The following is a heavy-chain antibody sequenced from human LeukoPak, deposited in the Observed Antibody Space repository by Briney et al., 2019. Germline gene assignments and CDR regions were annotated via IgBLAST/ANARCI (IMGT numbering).Heavy chain of an antibody. CDR1: GGSISSYY. J-gene: IGHJ4*02. CDR2: IYYSGST. V-gene: IGHV4-59*01. Sequence: PSETLSLTCTVSGGSISSYYWSWIRQPPGKGQEWIGYIYYSGSTNYNPSLKSRVTISVDTSKNQFSLKLSSVTAADTAVYYCARAHGYYDSSGYYYSPAEFDYWGQGTLVTVSS. D-gene: IGHD3-22*01. CDR3: ARAHGYYDSSGYYYSPAEFDY.